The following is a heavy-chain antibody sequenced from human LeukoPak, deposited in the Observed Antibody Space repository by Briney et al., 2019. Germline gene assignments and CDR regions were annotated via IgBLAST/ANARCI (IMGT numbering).Heavy chain of an antibody. CDR1: GFTFTNYW. J-gene: IGHJ6*02. CDR3: ARPLVSQYYYYGMDV. V-gene: IGHV3-7*01. D-gene: IGHD6-13*01. Sequence: SGGSLRLSCVASGFTFTNYWMSWVRQTPGKGLEWVANIKQDGSEKDYVDSMKGRFTISRDNAKNSVYLQMNSLRAEDTAVYYCARPLVSQYYYYGMDVWGQGTTVTVSS. CDR2: IKQDGSEK.